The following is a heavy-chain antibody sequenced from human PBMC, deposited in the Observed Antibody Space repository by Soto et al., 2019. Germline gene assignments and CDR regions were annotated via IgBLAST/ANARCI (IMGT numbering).Heavy chain of an antibody. CDR2: IHSSGGT. Sequence: PSETLSLTCTVSLGSVNTADYFWAWIRQPPGKGLEFIGSIHSSGGTFYSPSLKSRVSISIDKSKNHFSLRLTSVTAGDTAVYFCASVVVGATRQSGSDHWGQGTLVTVSS. V-gene: IGHV4-39*02. D-gene: IGHD2-15*01. CDR3: ASVVVGATRQSGSDH. J-gene: IGHJ4*02. CDR1: LGSVNTADYF.